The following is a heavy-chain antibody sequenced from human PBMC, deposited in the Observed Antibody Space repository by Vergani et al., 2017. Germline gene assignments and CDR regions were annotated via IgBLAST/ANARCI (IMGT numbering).Heavy chain of an antibody. CDR3: AHMMSSAARPVPFDY. J-gene: IGHJ4*02. Sequence: QITLKESGPTLVKPTQTLTLTCTFSGFSLSTSGVGVGWIRQPPGQALEWLALIYWDDDKRYSPSLKSRLTITKDTSKNQVVLKMTNMDPVDTATYYCAHMMSSAARPVPFDYWGQGTLVTVSS. CDR2: IYWDDDK. CDR1: GFSLSTSGVG. D-gene: IGHD6-6*01. V-gene: IGHV2-5*02.